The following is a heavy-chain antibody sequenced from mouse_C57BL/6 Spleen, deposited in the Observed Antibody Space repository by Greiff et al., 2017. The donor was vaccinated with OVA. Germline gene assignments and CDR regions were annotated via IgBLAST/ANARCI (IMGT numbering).Heavy chain of an antibody. CDR2: ISYDGSN. V-gene: IGHV3-6*01. J-gene: IGHJ2*01. CDR3: ARRIYYDYPFDY. CDR1: GYSITSGYY. Sequence: DVKLQESGPGLVKPSQSLSLTCSVTGYSITSGYYWHWIRQFPGNKLEWMGYISYDGSNNYNPSLKNRISITRDTSKNQFFLKLNSVTTEDTATYYCARRIYYDYPFDYWGQGTTLTVSS. D-gene: IGHD2-4*01.